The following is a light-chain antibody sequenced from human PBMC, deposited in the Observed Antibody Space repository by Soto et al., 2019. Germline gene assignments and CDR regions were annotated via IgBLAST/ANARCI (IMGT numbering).Light chain of an antibody. V-gene: IGKV1-5*03. CDR3: QQHNSYRK. CDR2: KAS. Sequence: DIQMTQSPSTLSASVGDRVTITCRASQSINTWLAWYQQKPGKAPKLLIYKASSLESGVPSRFSGSGSGTEFTLTISSLQPDDFATYYCQQHNSYRKFGQGTKV. CDR1: QSINTW. J-gene: IGKJ1*01.